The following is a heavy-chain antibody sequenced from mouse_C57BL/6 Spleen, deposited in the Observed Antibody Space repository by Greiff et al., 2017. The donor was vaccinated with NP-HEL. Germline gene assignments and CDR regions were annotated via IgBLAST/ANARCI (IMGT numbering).Heavy chain of an antibody. CDR1: GYSITSGYY. CDR3: ARERDGYYYFDY. CDR2: ISYDGSN. J-gene: IGHJ2*01. D-gene: IGHD2-3*01. Sequence: DVKLQESGPGLVKPSQSLSLTCSVTGYSITSGYYWNWIRQFPGNKLEWMGYISYDGSNNYNPSLKNRISITRDTSKNQFFLKLNSVTTEDTATYYCARERDGYYYFDYWGQGTTLTVSS. V-gene: IGHV3-6*01.